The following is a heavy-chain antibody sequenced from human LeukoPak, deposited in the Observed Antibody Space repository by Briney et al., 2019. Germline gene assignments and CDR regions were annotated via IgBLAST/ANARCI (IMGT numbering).Heavy chain of an antibody. CDR3: ARDWSGYSGYEPYNWIDP. CDR1: GYTFTGYY. CDR2: INPNSGGT. Sequence: ASVKVACKASGYTFTGYYMHWVRQAPGQGLEWMGWINPNSGGTNYAQKFQGRVTMTRDTSISTAYMELSRLRSDDTAVYYCARDWSGYSGYEPYNWIDPWGQGTLVTVSS. J-gene: IGHJ5*02. V-gene: IGHV1-2*02. D-gene: IGHD5-12*01.